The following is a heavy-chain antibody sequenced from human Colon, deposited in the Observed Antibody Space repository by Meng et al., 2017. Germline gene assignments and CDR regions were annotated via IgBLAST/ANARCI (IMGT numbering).Heavy chain of an antibody. V-gene: IGHV3-7*01. CDR3: AREDSSGWYDY. CDR2: IKQDGSEK. CDR1: GFTFSSYW. J-gene: IGHJ4*02. D-gene: IGHD6-19*01. Sequence: GESPKTPCAAPGFTFSSYWTGWVRQAPGKGLEWVANIKQDGSEKYYVESVKGRFTISRDNAKNSLYLRMNSLRAEVTAVYCCAREDSSGWYDYWGQGTLVTVSS.